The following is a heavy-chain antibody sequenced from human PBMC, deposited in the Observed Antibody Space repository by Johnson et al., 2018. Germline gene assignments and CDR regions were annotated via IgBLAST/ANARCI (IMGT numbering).Heavy chain of an antibody. CDR1: GFTFSTYS. CDR3: ARGGTSSGWYNAFDI. Sequence: VRLVEGGGGLVQPGGSLRLSCAASGFTFSTYSMNWVRQDPGKGLEWVSSISSSSSYIYYADSVKGRFTISRDNAKNSQYQQMNSLRAEDTALYYCARGGTSSGWYNAFDIWGQGTMVTVSS. CDR2: ISSSSSYI. D-gene: IGHD6-19*01. V-gene: IGHV3-21*01. J-gene: IGHJ3*02.